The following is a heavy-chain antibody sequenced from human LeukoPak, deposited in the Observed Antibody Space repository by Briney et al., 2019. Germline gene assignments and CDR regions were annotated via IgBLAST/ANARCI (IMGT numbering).Heavy chain of an antibody. Sequence: PSETLSLTCTVSGASINSYYWSWSRQPPGKGLQWIAYLYYSGSNNFNPSLKSRLTISVDTSKNRFSLKLNSVTAADTAVYYCARSGSRASWGAFDLWGQGTMVTVSS. CDR3: ARSGSRASWGAFDL. V-gene: IGHV4-59*08. D-gene: IGHD3-10*01. CDR2: LYYSGSN. CDR1: GASINSYY. J-gene: IGHJ3*01.